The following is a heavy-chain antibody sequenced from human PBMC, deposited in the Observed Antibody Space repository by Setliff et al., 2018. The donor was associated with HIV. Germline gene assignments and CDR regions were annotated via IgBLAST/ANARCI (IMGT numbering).Heavy chain of an antibody. CDR3: ARGGASSKWFDP. CDR1: GYSISSGYY. D-gene: IGHD2-15*01. V-gene: IGHV4-38-2*02. Sequence: SETLSLTCTVTGYSISSGYYWAWIRQPPGKGLEWIAWIHDSGSANYNPSLKSRVTISLDKSKNQFALNLTSVTAADSAVYYCARGGASSKWFDPWGQGTLVTVSS. CDR2: IHDSGSA. J-gene: IGHJ5*02.